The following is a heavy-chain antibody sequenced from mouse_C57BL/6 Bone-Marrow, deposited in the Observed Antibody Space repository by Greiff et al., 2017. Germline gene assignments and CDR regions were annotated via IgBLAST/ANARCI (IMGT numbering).Heavy chain of an antibody. CDR3: ASDYYGSGYWYFDV. CDR2: IHPNSGST. Sequence: QVQLQQSGAELVKPGASVKLSCKASGYTFTSYWMHWVKQRPGQGLEWIGMIHPNSGSTNYNEKFKSKATLTVDKSSSTAYMQLSSLTSEDSAVYYCASDYYGSGYWYFDVWGTGTTVTVSS. V-gene: IGHV1-64*01. CDR1: GYTFTSYW. J-gene: IGHJ1*03. D-gene: IGHD1-1*01.